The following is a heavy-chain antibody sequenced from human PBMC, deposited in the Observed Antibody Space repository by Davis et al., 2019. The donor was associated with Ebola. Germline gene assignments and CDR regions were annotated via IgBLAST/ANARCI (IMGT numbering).Heavy chain of an antibody. CDR3: ARGLCSGGSCYWFDP. CDR1: GGSFSGYY. V-gene: IGHV4-34*01. CDR2: INHSGST. J-gene: IGHJ5*02. Sequence: SETLSLTCAVSGGSFSGYYWGWIRQPPGKGLEWIGEINHSGSTNYNPSLKSRVTISVDTSKNQFSLKLSSVTAADTAVYYCARGLCSGGSCYWFDPWGQGTLVTVSS. D-gene: IGHD2-15*01.